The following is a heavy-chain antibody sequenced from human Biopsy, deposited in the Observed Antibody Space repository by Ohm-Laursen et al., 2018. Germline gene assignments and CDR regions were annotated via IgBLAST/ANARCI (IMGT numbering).Heavy chain of an antibody. Sequence: GTLSLTCTVSGGSVSSGSHYWSWIRQPPGKGLEWIGFIYYNGSSKYNPSLKSRVTISVDTSKNQFSLNLTSVTAADTAVYYCARHPTGFWFDPWGQGTLVIVSS. CDR1: GGSVSSGSHY. J-gene: IGHJ5*02. V-gene: IGHV4-61*01. CDR2: IYYNGSS. CDR3: ARHPTGFWFDP.